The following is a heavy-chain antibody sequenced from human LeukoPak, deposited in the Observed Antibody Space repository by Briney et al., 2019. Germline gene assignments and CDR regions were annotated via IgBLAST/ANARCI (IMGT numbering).Heavy chain of an antibody. CDR3: ARAPIVVVPAAPPGYYFEY. J-gene: IGHJ4*02. CDR2: IYPGDSDT. D-gene: IGHD2-2*01. Sequence: GESLHISFKGYGYRFTRYWIGLVRQMPGQGLEWMGIIYPGDSDTRYSPSFQRQVTISADKSISTADLQWSSLKASDTAMYYCARAPIVVVPAAPPGYYFEYWGQGTLVTVSS. CDR1: GYRFTRYW. V-gene: IGHV5-51*01.